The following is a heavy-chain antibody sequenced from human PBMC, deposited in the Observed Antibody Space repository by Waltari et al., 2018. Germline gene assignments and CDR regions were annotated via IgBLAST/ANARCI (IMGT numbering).Heavy chain of an antibody. Sequence: QMQLQESGPGLVKPSGTLSVTCTVSGDSMSSGDWWSWVRQSPEKGLEWIGQIQRSGRTHYKPYFESRVRIAIDTSNNQFSLKGTSTTAADTAMYYCARDRGRGIYLDAWGRGTLVTVSA. D-gene: IGHD2-15*01. CDR3: ARDRGRGIYLDA. CDR1: GDSMSSGDW. CDR2: IQRSGRT. J-gene: IGHJ4*02. V-gene: IGHV4-4*02.